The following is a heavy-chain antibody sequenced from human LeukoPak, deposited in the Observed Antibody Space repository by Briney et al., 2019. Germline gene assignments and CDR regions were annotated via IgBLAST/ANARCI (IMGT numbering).Heavy chain of an antibody. Sequence: PSETLSLTCAVYGGSFSGYYWSWIRQPPGKGLEWIGEINHSGSTNYNPSLKSRVTISVDTSKNQFSLKLSSVTAADTAVYYCARSRDIVVVPAASPNWFDPWGQGTLVTVSS. D-gene: IGHD2-2*01. V-gene: IGHV4-34*01. CDR2: INHSGST. J-gene: IGHJ5*02. CDR1: GGSFSGYY. CDR3: ARSRDIVVVPAASPNWFDP.